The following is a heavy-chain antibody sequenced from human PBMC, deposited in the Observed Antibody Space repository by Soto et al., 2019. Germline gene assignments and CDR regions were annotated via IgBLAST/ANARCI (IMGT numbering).Heavy chain of an antibody. CDR2: ISSSSYI. CDR3: ASPTMTTLSDYMDV. J-gene: IGHJ6*03. Sequence: PGGSLRLSCAASGFTFSSYSMNWVRQAPGKGLEWVSSISSSSYIYYADSVKGRFTISRDNAKNSLYLQMNSLRAKDTAVYYCASPTMTTLSDYMDVWGKGTTVTVSS. CDR1: GFTFSSYS. D-gene: IGHD4-4*01. V-gene: IGHV3-21*01.